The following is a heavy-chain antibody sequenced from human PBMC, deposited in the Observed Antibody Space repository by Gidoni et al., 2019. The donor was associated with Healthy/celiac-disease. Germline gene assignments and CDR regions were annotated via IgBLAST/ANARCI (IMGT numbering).Heavy chain of an antibody. CDR1: GFTFSSSG. V-gene: IGHV3-33*01. CDR2: IWYDGSNK. CDR3: ARARIDFWSGYYDPADY. Sequence: QVQLVESGGGVVQPGRSLRLSCAASGFTFSSSGMPWVRQAPGKGLEYVAVIWYDGSNKYYADSVKGRFTISRDNSKNTLYLQMNSLRAEDTAVYYCARARIDFWSGYYDPADYWGQGTLVTVSS. D-gene: IGHD3-3*01. J-gene: IGHJ4*02.